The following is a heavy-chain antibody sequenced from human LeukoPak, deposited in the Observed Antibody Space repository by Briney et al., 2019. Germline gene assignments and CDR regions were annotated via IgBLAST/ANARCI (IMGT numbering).Heavy chain of an antibody. CDR1: GYTFTSYY. D-gene: IGHD2-2*01. CDR2: INPSGGST. CDR3: ARVSSDCSSTSCYVYDAFDI. J-gene: IGHJ3*02. Sequence: ASVKVSCKASGYTFTSYYMHWVRQAAGQGLEWMGIINPSGGSTSYAQKFQGRVTMTRDTSTSTVYMELSSLRSEDTAVYYCARVSSDCSSTSCYVYDAFDIWGQGTMVTVSS. V-gene: IGHV1-46*01.